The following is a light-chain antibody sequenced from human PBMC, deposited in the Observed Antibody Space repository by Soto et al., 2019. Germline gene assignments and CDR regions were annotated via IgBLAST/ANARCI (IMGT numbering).Light chain of an antibody. V-gene: IGLV1-40*01. CDR1: ISNIGAGYD. CDR3: QSYDSSLSGVV. Sequence: QAVVTQPPSVSGAPGQRVTISCTGSISNIGAGYDVHWYQQLPGTAPKLLIYGNSNRPSGVPDRFSGSKSDTSASLAITGLQAEDEADYYCQSYDSSLSGVVFGGGTKLTVL. CDR2: GNS. J-gene: IGLJ2*01.